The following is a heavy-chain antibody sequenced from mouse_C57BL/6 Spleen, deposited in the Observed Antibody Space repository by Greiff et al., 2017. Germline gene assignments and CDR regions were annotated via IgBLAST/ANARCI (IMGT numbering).Heavy chain of an antibody. J-gene: IGHJ4*01. CDR3: ARDDYDYAMDY. V-gene: IGHV7-3*01. CDR1: GFTFTDYY. D-gene: IGHD2-4*01. CDR2: IRNKANGYTT. Sequence: EVQLQQSGGGLVQPGGSLSLSCAASGFTFTDYYMSWVRQPPGKALELLGFIRNKANGYTTEYSASVKGRFTISRDNSQSILYLQMNALRAEDSATYYCARDDYDYAMDYWGQGTSVTVSS.